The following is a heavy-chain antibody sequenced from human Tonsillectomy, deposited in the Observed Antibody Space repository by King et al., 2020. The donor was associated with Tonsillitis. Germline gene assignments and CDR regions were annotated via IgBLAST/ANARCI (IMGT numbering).Heavy chain of an antibody. J-gene: IGHJ3*01. CDR2: ISGSGGST. CDR1: GFTFSSYA. D-gene: IGHD5-12*01. CDR3: AKYKVATMPRYAFDF. Sequence: VQLVESGGGLVQPGGSLRLSCAASGFTFSSYAMSWVRQAPGKGLEWVSAISGSGGSTYSADSVKGRFTISRDNSKNKLYLQMNSVRAGDTAVYYCAKYKVATMPRYAFDFWGQGTMVTVSS. V-gene: IGHV3-23*04.